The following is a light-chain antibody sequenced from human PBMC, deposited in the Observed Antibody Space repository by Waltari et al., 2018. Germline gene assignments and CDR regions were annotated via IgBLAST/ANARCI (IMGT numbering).Light chain of an antibody. CDR2: QDT. J-gene: IGLJ1*01. CDR3: QACDSSTFYV. CDR1: QLGVKY. Sequence: SYELTQPPSVSVSPGHTVTITCSGDQLGVKYVSWYQQKPGQSPVLVISQDTKRPSGIPERFSGSNSGNTATLTISETQAMDEADYYCQACDSSTFYVFGTGTKVTVL. V-gene: IGLV3-1*01.